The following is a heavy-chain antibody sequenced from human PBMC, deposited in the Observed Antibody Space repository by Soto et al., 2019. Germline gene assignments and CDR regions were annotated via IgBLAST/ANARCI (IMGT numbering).Heavy chain of an antibody. J-gene: IGHJ5*02. CDR1: GGSVSSGSYY. Sequence: SETLSLTCTVSGGSVSSGSYYWSWIRQPPGKGLEWIEYIYYSRSPNYNPSLKSRVTISVDTSKNQFSLKLSSVTAADTAVYYCARGPGEWVAATFWFDPWGQGTLVTVSS. V-gene: IGHV4-61*01. CDR3: ARGPGEWVAATFWFDP. CDR2: IYYSRSP. D-gene: IGHD2-15*01.